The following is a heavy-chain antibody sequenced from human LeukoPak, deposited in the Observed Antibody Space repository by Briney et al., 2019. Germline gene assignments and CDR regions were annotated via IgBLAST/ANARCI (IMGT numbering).Heavy chain of an antibody. CDR1: GFSFSSYA. Sequence: PGGSLRLSCAASGFSFSSYAMSWVRQAPGKGLEWVSGVSGGGETTYYADSVKGRFTISRDTSKSMLYLQIDSLRVEDTAIYYCAKYGAAQTYYNYGMDVWGRGTTVTVSS. V-gene: IGHV3-23*01. CDR3: AKYGAAQTYYNYGMDV. D-gene: IGHD4/OR15-4a*01. J-gene: IGHJ6*02. CDR2: VSGGGETT.